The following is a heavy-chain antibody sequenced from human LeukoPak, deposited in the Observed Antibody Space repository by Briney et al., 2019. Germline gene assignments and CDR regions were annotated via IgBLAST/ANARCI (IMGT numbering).Heavy chain of an antibody. J-gene: IGHJ5*02. V-gene: IGHV3-23*01. CDR1: GFTFSSYA. D-gene: IGHD4-17*01. CDR2: ISGSGGST. CDR3: AKDSSNDYGDEGWFDP. Sequence: GGSLRLSCAASGFTFSSYAMSWVRQAPGKGLEWVSAISGSGGSTYYADSVKGRFTISRDNSKNTLYLQMNSLRAEDTAIYYCAKDSSNDYGDEGWFDPWGQGTLVTVSS.